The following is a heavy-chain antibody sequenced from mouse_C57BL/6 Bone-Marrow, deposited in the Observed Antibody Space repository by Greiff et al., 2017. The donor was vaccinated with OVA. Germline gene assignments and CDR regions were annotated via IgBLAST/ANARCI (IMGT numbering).Heavy chain of an antibody. CDR1: GFNIKDDY. CDR2: IDPENGDT. CDR3: TSITSVPYLDY. Sequence: EVQLVESGAELVRPGASVKLSCTASGFNIKDDYMHWVKQRPEQGLEWIGWIDPENGDTEYASKFQGKATITADTSSNTAYLQLSSLTSEDTAVYYCTSITSVPYLDYWGQGTTLTVSS. J-gene: IGHJ2*01. V-gene: IGHV14-4*01. D-gene: IGHD1-1*01.